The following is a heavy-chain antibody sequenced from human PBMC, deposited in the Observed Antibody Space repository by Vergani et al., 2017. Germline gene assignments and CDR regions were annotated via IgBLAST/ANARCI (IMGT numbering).Heavy chain of an antibody. J-gene: IGHJ3*01. D-gene: IGHD2/OR15-2a*01. CDR2: INSDGSHT. V-gene: IGHV3-74*01. CDR1: GFTFSGNW. CDR3: ARDSPLLRNAFDV. Sequence: GLVQPGGSLRLSCATSGFTFSGNWIHWVRQAPGKGLVWVSRINSDGSHTSYADSVKGRFTVSRDNANSTIYLQMNHLSAEDTAVYYCARDSPLLRNAFDVWGQGTMVTVSS.